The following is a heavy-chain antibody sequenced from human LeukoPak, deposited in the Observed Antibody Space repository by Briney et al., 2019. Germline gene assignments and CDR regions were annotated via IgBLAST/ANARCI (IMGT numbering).Heavy chain of an antibody. V-gene: IGHV1-24*01. CDR1: GYTFTGYY. D-gene: IGHD4-23*01. J-gene: IGHJ4*02. Sequence: ASVKVSCKASGYTFTGYYMHWVRQAPGKGLEWMGGFDPEDGETIYAQKFQGRVTMTEDTSTDTAYMELSSLRSEDTAVYYCATLPPYGGNVVPFDYWGQGTLVTVSS. CDR3: ATLPPYGGNVVPFDY. CDR2: FDPEDGET.